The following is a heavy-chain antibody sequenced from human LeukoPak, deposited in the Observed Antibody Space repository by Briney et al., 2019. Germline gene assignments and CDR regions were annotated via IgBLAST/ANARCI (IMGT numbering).Heavy chain of an antibody. Sequence: GGSLRLSCAASGFTFSHYGMHWVRQAPGRGLEWVAVIWYDGSNKYYADSVKGRFTISRDNSQNTMDLHMNSLRAEDTAVYYCAKDAQRGFDYSNSLEYWGQGTLVTVSS. CDR1: GFTFSHYG. J-gene: IGHJ4*02. D-gene: IGHD4-11*01. V-gene: IGHV3-33*06. CDR3: AKDAQRGFDYSNSLEY. CDR2: IWYDGSNK.